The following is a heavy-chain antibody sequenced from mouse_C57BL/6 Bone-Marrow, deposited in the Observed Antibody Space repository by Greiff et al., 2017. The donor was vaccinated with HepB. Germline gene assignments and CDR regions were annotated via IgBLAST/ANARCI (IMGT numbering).Heavy chain of an antibody. J-gene: IGHJ1*03. D-gene: IGHD2-10*02. CDR1: GYTFTSYW. CDR2: IYPGSGST. CDR3: AREGYGNYGGYFDV. Sequence: QVQLQQPGAELVKPGASVKMSCKASGYTFTSYWITWVKQRPGHGLEWIGDIYPGSGSTNYNEKFKSKATLTVDTSSSTAYMQLSSLTSEDSAVYCCAREGYGNYGGYFDVWGTGTTVTVSS. V-gene: IGHV1-55*01.